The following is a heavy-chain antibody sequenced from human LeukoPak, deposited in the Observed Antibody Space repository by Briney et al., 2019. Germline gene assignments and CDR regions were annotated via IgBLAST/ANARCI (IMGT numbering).Heavy chain of an antibody. V-gene: IGHV1-2*02. CDR1: GYTFTGYY. CDR2: INPNSGGT. D-gene: IGHD3-16*02. CDR3: VRAFGGVIVGVAFDI. J-gene: IGHJ3*02. Sequence: ASVKVSCKASGYTFTGYYMHWVRQAPGQGLEWMGWINPNSGGTNYAQKFQGRVTMTRDTSISTAYMELSRLRSDDTAVYYCVRAFGGVIVGVAFDIWGQGTMVTVSS.